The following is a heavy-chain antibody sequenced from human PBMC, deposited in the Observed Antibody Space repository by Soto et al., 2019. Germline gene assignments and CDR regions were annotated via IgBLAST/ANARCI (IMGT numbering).Heavy chain of an antibody. V-gene: IGHV3-23*01. J-gene: IGHJ6*02. CDR1: GFTFSSHA. Sequence: TGGSLRLSCAASGFTFSSHAMSWVRQAPGKGLEWVSSISGSDGTTYYAKSVKGRFSISRDNSMNTLYLQMNSLRAEDTALYYCAKDIGSSGYYYYGMDVWGQGTTVTVSS. CDR2: ISGSDGTT. D-gene: IGHD6-6*01. CDR3: AKDIGSSGYYYYGMDV.